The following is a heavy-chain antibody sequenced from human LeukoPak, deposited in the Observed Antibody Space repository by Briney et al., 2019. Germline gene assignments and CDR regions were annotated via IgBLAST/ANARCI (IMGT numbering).Heavy chain of an antibody. CDR3: ARESVAYCGGDCYAFDI. CDR2: IIPIFGTA. V-gene: IGHV1-69*05. CDR1: GGTFSSYA. Sequence: GSSVKVSCKASGGTFSSYAISLVRQAPGQGLEWMGGIIPIFGTANYAQKFQGRVTITTDESTSTAYMELSSLRSEDTAVYYCARESVAYCGGDCYAFDIWGQGTMVTVSS. J-gene: IGHJ3*02. D-gene: IGHD2-21*02.